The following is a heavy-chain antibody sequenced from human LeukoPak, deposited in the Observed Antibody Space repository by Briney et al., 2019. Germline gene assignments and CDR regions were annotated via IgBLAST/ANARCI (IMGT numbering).Heavy chain of an antibody. Sequence: SETLSLTCAVYGGSFSGYYWSWIRQPPGKGLEWIGEINHSGSTNYNPSLKSRVTISVDTSKNQFSLKLSSVTAADTAVYYCARRICRGGSCYSIDYWGKGTLDPVSS. J-gene: IGHJ4*02. CDR1: GGSFSGYY. V-gene: IGHV4-34*01. CDR2: INHSGST. D-gene: IGHD2-15*01. CDR3: ARRICRGGSCYSIDY.